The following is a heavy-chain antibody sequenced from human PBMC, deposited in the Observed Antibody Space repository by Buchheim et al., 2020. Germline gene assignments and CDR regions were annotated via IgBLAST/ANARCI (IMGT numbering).Heavy chain of an antibody. Sequence: EVQLVESGGGLVQPGGSLRLSRAASGFTFSSYSMYWVRQAPGKGLEWVSYISSSSSTIYYAHSVKGRFTLSRDNAKNSLYLQMHSLSADATAVYSCARACLHCYDCSGYPLRGIYFDYWGPGTLVTVPS. J-gene: IGHJ4*02. D-gene: IGHD3-22*01. CDR2: ISSSSSTI. V-gene: IGHV3-48*01. CDR1: GFTFSSYS. CDR3: ARACLHCYDCSGYPLRGIYFDY.